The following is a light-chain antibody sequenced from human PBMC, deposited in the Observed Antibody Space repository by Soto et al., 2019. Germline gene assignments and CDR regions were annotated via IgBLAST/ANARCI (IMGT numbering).Light chain of an antibody. CDR2: EVS. J-gene: IGLJ3*02. CDR1: SSDVGGYNY. Sequence: QSALTQPASVSGSPGQSITISCTGTSSDVGGYNYVSWYQQHPGKAPKLMIFEVSYRPSGVSNRFSGSKSGNTASLTISGLHDEDEADYYCSSFPTTTWVFGGGTKLTVL. CDR3: SSFPTTTWV. V-gene: IGLV2-14*01.